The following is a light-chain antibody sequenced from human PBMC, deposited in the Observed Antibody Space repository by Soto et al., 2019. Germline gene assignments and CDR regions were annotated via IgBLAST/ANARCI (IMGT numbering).Light chain of an antibody. J-gene: IGKJ3*01. CDR3: QNYDSVPVI. Sequence: DIQMTQSPSSLSASVGDRVTITCRASQGISNYLAWYQQKPGKPPKFLIYDASTLQSGVPSRFSGSGSGTDCTLTISSLQPEDVANYYGQNYDSVPVIFGPGTKVDI. CDR1: QGISNY. CDR2: DAS. V-gene: IGKV1-27*01.